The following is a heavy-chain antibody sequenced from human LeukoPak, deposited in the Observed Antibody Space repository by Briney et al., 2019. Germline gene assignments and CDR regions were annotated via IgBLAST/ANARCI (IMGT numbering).Heavy chain of an antibody. Sequence: SETLSLTCSVSGGSITDTNYYWAWIRQPPGKGLEWIANIYYTGTTYYNPSLKSRVTISVDTSNNQFSLRLTSATAADTAVYYCARDVSRTSWTWRWXXGTVVTVSS. D-gene: IGHD2-2*01. CDR1: GGSITDTNYY. J-gene: IGHJ3*01. V-gene: IGHV4-39*01. CDR3: ARDVSRTSWTWR. CDR2: IYYTGTT.